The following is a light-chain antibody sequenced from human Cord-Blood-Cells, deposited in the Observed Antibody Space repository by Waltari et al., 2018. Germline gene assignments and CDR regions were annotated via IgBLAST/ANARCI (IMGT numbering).Light chain of an antibody. CDR3: QQRSNWPPMYT. CDR1: QSVSSY. CDR2: DAS. J-gene: IGKJ2*01. Sequence: EIVLTQSPATLSLSPGERATLSCMASQSVSSYLAWYQQKPGQAPRLLIYDASNRATGIPARFSGSGSGTDFTLTISSLGPEDFAVYDCQQRSNWPPMYTFGQGTKLEIK. V-gene: IGKV3-11*01.